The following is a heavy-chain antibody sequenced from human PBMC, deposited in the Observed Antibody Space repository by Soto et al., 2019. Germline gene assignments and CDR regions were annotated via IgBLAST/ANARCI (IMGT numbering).Heavy chain of an antibody. D-gene: IGHD3-22*01. CDR2: INPNSGGT. Sequence: QVPLVQSGAEVKKPGASVKVSCKASGYTFTGYYMHWVRQAPGLGLEWMGWINPNSGGTNYAQKFQGRVTMTRDTSISTAYMEQSRLRSDDTAVYHCARGYYYDSSGSSTWLDPWGQGTLVTVSS. J-gene: IGHJ5*02. CDR3: ARGYYYDSSGSSTWLDP. CDR1: GYTFTGYY. V-gene: IGHV1-2*02.